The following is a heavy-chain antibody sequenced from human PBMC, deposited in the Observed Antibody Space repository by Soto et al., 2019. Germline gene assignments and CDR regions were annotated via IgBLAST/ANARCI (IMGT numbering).Heavy chain of an antibody. CDR1: GYTFTSYD. V-gene: IGHV1-8*01. Sequence: ASVKVSCKASGYTFTSYDINWVRQATGQGLEWMGWMNPNSGNTGYAQKFQGRVTMTRNTSISTAYMELSSLRSEDTAVYYCARGRLTRKQQLTPGNWFDPWGQGTLVTV. J-gene: IGHJ5*02. D-gene: IGHD6-13*01. CDR2: MNPNSGNT. CDR3: ARGRLTRKQQLTPGNWFDP.